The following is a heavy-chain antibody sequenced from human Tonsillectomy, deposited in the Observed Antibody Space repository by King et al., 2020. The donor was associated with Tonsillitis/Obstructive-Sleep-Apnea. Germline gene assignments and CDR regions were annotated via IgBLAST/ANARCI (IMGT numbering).Heavy chain of an antibody. CDR1: GFTFSSYW. V-gene: IGHV3-7*03. J-gene: IGHJ4*02. D-gene: IGHD3-16*01. Sequence: QLVQSGGGLVQPGGSLRLSCAASGFTFSSYWMSWVRQAPGKGLEWLANIKQDGTEKYYVDSWKGRFTISRDNAKNSLYLQMNSLRAEDTAVYYCAREAWGSLDSWGQGTLVTVSS. CDR2: IKQDGTEK. CDR3: AREAWGSLDS.